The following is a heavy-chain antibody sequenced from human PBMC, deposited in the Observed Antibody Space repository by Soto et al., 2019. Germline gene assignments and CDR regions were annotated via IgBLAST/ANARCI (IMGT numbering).Heavy chain of an antibody. CDR2: IIPIIGTP. D-gene: IGHD3-10*01. J-gene: IGHJ4*02. Sequence: QVQLVQSGAEVKKPGSSVKVSCKASGGIFSTYAISWFRRAPGQGLEWMGGIIPIIGTPNYAQRFQGRVTLTADEATSTAYMELSRLRTEDTAVYYCARDREDYGSGNYYNRIDFWGQGTLVTVSS. V-gene: IGHV1-69*01. CDR1: GGIFSTYA. CDR3: ARDREDYGSGNYYNRIDF.